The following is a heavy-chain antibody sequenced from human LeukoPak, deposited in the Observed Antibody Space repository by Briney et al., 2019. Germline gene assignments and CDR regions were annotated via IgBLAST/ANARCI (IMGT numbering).Heavy chain of an antibody. CDR2: IYYSGST. CDR1: GGSISSYY. D-gene: IGHD5-18*01. V-gene: IGHV4-59*01. Sequence: SETLSLTCTVSGGSISSYYWSWIRQPPGKGLEWIGYIYYSGSTNYNPSLKSRVTISVDTSKNQFSLKLSSVTAADTAVYYCARLTGYSYIDYWGQGTLVTVSS. J-gene: IGHJ4*02. CDR3: ARLTGYSYIDY.